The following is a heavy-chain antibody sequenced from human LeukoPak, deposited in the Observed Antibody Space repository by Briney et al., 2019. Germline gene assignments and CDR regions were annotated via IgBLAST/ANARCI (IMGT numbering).Heavy chain of an antibody. CDR1: GFTFSSSW. V-gene: IGHV3-7*05. CDR2: IKQDGSEI. CDR3: ARRGTSSSWAHFDF. Sequence: GGSLRLSCAASGFTFSSSWMTWVRQAPGKGLEWVANIKQDGSEIYYVDSVKGRFTISRDNAKNPLYLQINSLGAEDTALYYCARRGTSSSWAHFDFWGQGTLVTVSS. J-gene: IGHJ4*02. D-gene: IGHD6-13*01.